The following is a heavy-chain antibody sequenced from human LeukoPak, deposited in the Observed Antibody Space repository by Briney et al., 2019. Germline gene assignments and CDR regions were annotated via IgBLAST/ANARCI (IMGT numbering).Heavy chain of an antibody. Sequence: GGSLRLSCAASGFTFSSYAMSWVRQAPGKGLEWVANIKQDGSEKYYVDSVKGRFTISRDNAKSSLYLQMNSLRAEDTAVYYCATLTAGMDVWGQGTTVTVSS. CDR1: GFTFSSYA. V-gene: IGHV3-7*01. D-gene: IGHD3-9*01. CDR2: IKQDGSEK. CDR3: ATLTAGMDV. J-gene: IGHJ6*02.